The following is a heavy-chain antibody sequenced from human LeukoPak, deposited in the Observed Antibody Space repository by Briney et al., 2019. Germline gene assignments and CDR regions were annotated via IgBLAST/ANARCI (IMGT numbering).Heavy chain of an antibody. CDR1: GFTFSDYY. CDR2: ISSSGSTI. Sequence: GGSLRLSCAASGFTFSDYYMSWIRQAPGKGLEWVSYISSSGSTIYYADSVKGRLTISRDNAKNTLYLQMNSLRAEDTAVYYCAKDLSIISRWLQPAPLEYWGQGTLVTVSS. D-gene: IGHD5-24*01. J-gene: IGHJ4*02. V-gene: IGHV3-11*01. CDR3: AKDLSIISRWLQPAPLEY.